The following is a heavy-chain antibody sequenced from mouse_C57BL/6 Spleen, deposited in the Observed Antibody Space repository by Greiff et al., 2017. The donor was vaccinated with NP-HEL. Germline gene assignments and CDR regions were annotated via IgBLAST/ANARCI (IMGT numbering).Heavy chain of an antibody. V-gene: IGHV1-26*01. CDR2: INPNNGGT. Sequence: EVQLQQSGPELVKPGASVKISCKASGYTFTDYYMNWVKQSHGKSLEWIGDINPNNGGTSYNQKFKGKATLTVDKSSSTAYMELRSLTSEDSAVYYCAREGSWDYAMDYWGQGTSVTVSS. J-gene: IGHJ4*01. CDR3: AREGSWDYAMDY. CDR1: GYTFTDYY.